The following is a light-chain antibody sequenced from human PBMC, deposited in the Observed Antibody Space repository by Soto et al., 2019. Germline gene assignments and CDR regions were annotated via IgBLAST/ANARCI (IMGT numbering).Light chain of an antibody. V-gene: IGKV1-39*01. Sequence: DIQMTQSPSSLSASVGDRVTITCRARQSISSYLNWYQQKPGKAPKLLIYAASSLQSGVPSRFSGSGSGTDFTLTISSLQPEDFATYYCQQSYSTAKAFGQGTKVEIK. CDR2: AAS. CDR3: QQSYSTAKA. CDR1: QSISSY. J-gene: IGKJ1*01.